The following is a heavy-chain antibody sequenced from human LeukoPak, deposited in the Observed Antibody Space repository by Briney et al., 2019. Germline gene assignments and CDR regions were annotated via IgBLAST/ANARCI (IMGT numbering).Heavy chain of an antibody. V-gene: IGHV4-4*07. CDR1: GGSISSDY. J-gene: IGHJ3*02. CDR2: IYTTGST. CDR3: ARDSRYSSGWYQDPGAFGI. D-gene: IGHD6-19*01. Sequence: ASETLSLTCTVSGGSISSDYWSWIRQPAGKGLEWIGRIYTTGSTNYSPSLKSRVTMSVDTSKNQFSLKLSSVTAADTAVYYCARDSRYSSGWYQDPGAFGIWGQGTMVTVSS.